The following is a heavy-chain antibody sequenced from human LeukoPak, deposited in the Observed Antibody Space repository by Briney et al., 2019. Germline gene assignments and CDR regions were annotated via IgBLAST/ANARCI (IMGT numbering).Heavy chain of an antibody. Sequence: ASVKVSCKASGYTFNTYGITWVRQAPGQGLEWMGWISPYNGNTNYAQKLQGRVTMTTDTSTSTAYMELRGLRSDDTAVYYCARDGSSGYWDYFDYWGQGTLVTVSS. V-gene: IGHV1-18*01. D-gene: IGHD3-22*01. CDR3: ARDGSSGYWDYFDY. CDR1: GYTFNTYG. J-gene: IGHJ4*02. CDR2: ISPYNGNT.